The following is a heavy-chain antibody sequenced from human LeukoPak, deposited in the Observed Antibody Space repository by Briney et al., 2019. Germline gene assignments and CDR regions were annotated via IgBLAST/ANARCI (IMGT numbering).Heavy chain of an antibody. CDR1: VGTFSSYA. D-gene: IGHD3-22*01. J-gene: IGHJ3*02. CDR3: ARGVTMIVVDAFDI. Sequence: SVKVSCKASVGTFSSYAISWVRQAPGQGLEWMGRIIPIFGTANYAQKFQGRVTTTTDESTSTAYMELSSLRSEDTAVYYCARGVTMIVVDAFDIWGQGTMVTVSS. CDR2: IIPIFGTA. V-gene: IGHV1-69*05.